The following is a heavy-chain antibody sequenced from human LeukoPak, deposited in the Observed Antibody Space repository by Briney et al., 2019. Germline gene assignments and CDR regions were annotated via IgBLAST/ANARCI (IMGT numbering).Heavy chain of an antibody. CDR1: GFTFSNAW. J-gene: IGHJ4*02. CDR3: TSGLFGDQSDY. D-gene: IGHD3-22*01. V-gene: IGHV3-15*01. Sequence: GGSLRLSCAASGFTFSNAWMSWVRQAPGKGLEWVGRIKSKTDGGTTDYAAPVKGRFTISRDDSKNTLYLQMNSLKTEDTAVYYCTSGLFGDQSDYWGQGTLVTVSS. CDR2: IKSKTDGGTT.